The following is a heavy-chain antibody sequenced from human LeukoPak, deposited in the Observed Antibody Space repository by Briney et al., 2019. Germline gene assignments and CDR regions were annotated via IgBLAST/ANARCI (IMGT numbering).Heavy chain of an antibody. J-gene: IGHJ4*02. CDR3: ASESGSYSYYFDY. D-gene: IGHD1-26*01. CDR2: IYSGGST. V-gene: IGHV3-53*01. Sequence: GGSLRLSCAASGFTFSSYAMSWVRQAPGKGLEWVSVIYSGGSTYYADSVKGRFTISRDNSKNTLYLQMNSLRAEDTAVYYCASESGSYSYYFDYWGQGTLVTVSS. CDR1: GFTFSSYA.